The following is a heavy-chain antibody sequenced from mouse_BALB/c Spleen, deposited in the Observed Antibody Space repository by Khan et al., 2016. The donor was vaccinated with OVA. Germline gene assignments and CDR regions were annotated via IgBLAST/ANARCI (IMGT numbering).Heavy chain of an antibody. D-gene: IGHD2-14*01. Sequence: EVELVESGGGLVKPGGSLKLSCAASGFTFSTYTISWVRQTPERRLEWVATISSGGDNTFYPDSLRGRFTISRDNAKNNLYLHMSSLRSEDTALCYCARSNEGTFAYWGQGTLVTVSA. CDR3: ARSNEGTFAY. J-gene: IGHJ3*01. V-gene: IGHV5-9*03. CDR2: ISSGGDNT. CDR1: GFTFSTYT.